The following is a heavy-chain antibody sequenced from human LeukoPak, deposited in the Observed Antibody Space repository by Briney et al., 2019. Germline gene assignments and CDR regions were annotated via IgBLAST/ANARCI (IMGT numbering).Heavy chain of an antibody. CDR3: ARGLRTRSGYGLDP. D-gene: IGHD5-12*01. Sequence: LRLSCAASGFTFSDYYMSWIRQPPGKGLEWIGEINHSGSTNYNPSLKSRVTISVDTSKNQFSLKLSSVTAADTAVYYCARGLRTRSGYGLDPWGQGTLVTVSS. CDR2: INHSGST. V-gene: IGHV4-34*01. J-gene: IGHJ4*02. CDR1: GFTFSDYY.